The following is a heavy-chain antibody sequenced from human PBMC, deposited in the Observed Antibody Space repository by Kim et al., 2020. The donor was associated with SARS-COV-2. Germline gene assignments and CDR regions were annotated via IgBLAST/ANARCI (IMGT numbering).Heavy chain of an antibody. CDR3: VNGFSSSGAGD. CDR2: ISPSSGNI. D-gene: IGHD3-10*01. CDR1: GFGFSEYS. V-gene: IGHV3-21*01. J-gene: IGHJ4*02. Sequence: GGSLRLSCAASGFGFSEYSMSWVRQAPGKGLEWISYISPSSGNIFYAESVKGRFTISRDDAKNTLYLQMRRLRAEDTAVYYCVNGFSSSGAGDWGQGTLV.